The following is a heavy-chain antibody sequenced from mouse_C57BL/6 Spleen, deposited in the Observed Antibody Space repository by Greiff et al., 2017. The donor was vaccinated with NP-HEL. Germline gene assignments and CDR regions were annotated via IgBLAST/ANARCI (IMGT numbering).Heavy chain of an antibody. D-gene: IGHD2-4*01. CDR2: FYPGSGSI. CDR1: GYTFTEYT. CDR3: ARHEDDYDEKVAWFAY. Sequence: QVQLQQSGAELVKPGASVKLSCKASGYTFTEYTIHWVKQRSGQGLEWIGWFYPGSGSIKYNEKFKDKATLTADKSSSTVYMELSRLTSEDSAVYVCARHEDDYDEKVAWFAYWGQGTLVTVSA. V-gene: IGHV1-62-2*01. J-gene: IGHJ3*01.